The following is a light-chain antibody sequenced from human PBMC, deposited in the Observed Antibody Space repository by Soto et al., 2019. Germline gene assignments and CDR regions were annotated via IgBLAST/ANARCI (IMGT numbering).Light chain of an antibody. CDR3: PQYDDGPYT. CDR2: GAS. Sequence: ERLMTQSPATLSLSPGERATLSCRASQSVSSNVAWYQQIPGQTPRLLIYGASTRATGIPVRFSGSGSGTEFTLTISSLQSEDFAVYYCPQYDDGPYTFGQGTKLDIK. J-gene: IGKJ2*01. CDR1: QSVSSN. V-gene: IGKV3-15*01.